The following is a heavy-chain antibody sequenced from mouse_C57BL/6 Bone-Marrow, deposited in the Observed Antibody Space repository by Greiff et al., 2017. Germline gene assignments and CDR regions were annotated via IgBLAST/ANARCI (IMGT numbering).Heavy chain of an antibody. D-gene: IGHD2-2*01. CDR3: ARCPDGYDVPYAMDY. Sequence: DVQLVESGGGLVQPGGSLSLSCAASGFTFTDYYLSWVRQPPGKALEWLGFIRNKANGYPTEYSASVKGRFTISRDNSQSILYLQMNALRAEDSATYYCARCPDGYDVPYAMDYWGQGTSVTVYS. V-gene: IGHV7-3*01. CDR2: IRNKANGYPT. CDR1: GFTFTDYY. J-gene: IGHJ4*01.